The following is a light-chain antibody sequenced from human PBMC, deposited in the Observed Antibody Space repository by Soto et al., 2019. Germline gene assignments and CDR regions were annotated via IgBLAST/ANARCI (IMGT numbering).Light chain of an antibody. CDR3: QQRSNWPWT. CDR2: DAS. CDR1: QSVSSY. J-gene: IGKJ1*01. Sequence: EIVLTQSPATLSLSPGERATLSCRASQSVSSYLAWYQHKPGQAPRLLLYDASNRATGIPARFSGSGSGTDSTLTISGLEPEDFAVYYCQQRSNWPWTFSQGTKVEIK. V-gene: IGKV3-11*01.